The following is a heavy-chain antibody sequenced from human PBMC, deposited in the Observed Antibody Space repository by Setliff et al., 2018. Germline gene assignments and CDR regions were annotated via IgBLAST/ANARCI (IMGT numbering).Heavy chain of an antibody. Sequence: PGGSLRLSCAASTFNLGTYSMHWVRQAPGKGLAWVSSISPYSDYIYYADSVKGRFTISRDNAKNSLYLQMNSLGAEDTAVYFCARSPANGGHDAFDVWGQGTMVT. V-gene: IGHV3-21*06. CDR1: TFNLGTYS. J-gene: IGHJ3*01. CDR3: ARSPANGGHDAFDV. CDR2: ISPYSDYI. D-gene: IGHD6-25*01.